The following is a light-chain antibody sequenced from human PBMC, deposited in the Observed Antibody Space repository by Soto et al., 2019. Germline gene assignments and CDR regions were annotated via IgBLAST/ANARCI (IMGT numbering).Light chain of an antibody. Sequence: DIQMTQSPSTLSASVGDRVTITCRASQSIDSWLAWYQQKPGKAPNLLIYKASSLESGVPSRFSGSGSGTEFTLTISSLQPDDFATHYCQQYNSYSAGTFGQGTKVEIK. CDR1: QSIDSW. J-gene: IGKJ1*01. CDR3: QQYNSYSAGT. CDR2: KAS. V-gene: IGKV1-5*03.